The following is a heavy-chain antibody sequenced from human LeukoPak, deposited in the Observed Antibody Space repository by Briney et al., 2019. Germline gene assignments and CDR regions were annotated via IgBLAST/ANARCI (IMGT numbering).Heavy chain of an antibody. CDR1: GGSISSGGYY. CDR2: IYYSGST. CDR3: ARWRLTEHDAFDI. V-gene: IGHV4-30-4*08. J-gene: IGHJ3*02. D-gene: IGHD6-25*01. Sequence: SETLSLTCTVSGGSISSGGYYWSWIRQPPGKGLEWIGYIYYSGSTYYNPSLKSRVTISVDTSKNQFSLKLSSVTAADTAVYYCARWRLTEHDAFDIWGQGTMVTVSS.